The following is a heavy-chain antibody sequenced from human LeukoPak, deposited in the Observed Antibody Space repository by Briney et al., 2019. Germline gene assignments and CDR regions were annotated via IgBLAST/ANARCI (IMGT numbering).Heavy chain of an antibody. J-gene: IGHJ6*03. CDR2: INPNSGAT. V-gene: IGHV1-2*02. CDR1: GYTFTAYY. Sequence: ASVKVSCKASGYTFTAYYIHWVRQAPGQGLEWMGWINPNSGATKYAQKFQGRVTMTRDTSISTAYMELSRLRSDDTAVYYCARRQQLDYYYYYYYMDVWGKGTTVTVSS. D-gene: IGHD6-13*01. CDR3: ARRQQLDYYYYYYYMDV.